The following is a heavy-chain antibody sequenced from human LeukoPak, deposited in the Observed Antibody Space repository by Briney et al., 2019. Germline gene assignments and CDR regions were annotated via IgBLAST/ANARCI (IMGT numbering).Heavy chain of an antibody. CDR2: ISGSGGST. D-gene: IGHD3-10*01. V-gene: IGHV3-23*01. J-gene: IGHJ4*02. Sequence: PGGSLRLSCAASGFTFSSYSMSWVRQAPGKGLEWVSAISGSGGSTYYADSVKRRFPISRDNSKNTLYLQMNSLRAEDTAVYYCAIIGSGSYFSVPNNDYWGQGTLVTVSS. CDR3: AIIGSGSYFSVPNNDY. CDR1: GFTFSSYS.